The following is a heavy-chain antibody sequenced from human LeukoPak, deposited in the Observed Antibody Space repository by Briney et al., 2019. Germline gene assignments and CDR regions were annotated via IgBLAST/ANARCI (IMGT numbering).Heavy chain of an antibody. CDR2: IGGSGTTI. Sequence: GGSLGLSCAASGFTFSDYYMSWIRQAPGKGLEWVSYIGGSGTTIFYAHSVKGRFTISRDNAKNSLYLKMNSLRAEDTAVYYCARFAGSGSYYIDYWGQGTLITVSS. CDR1: GFTFSDYY. V-gene: IGHV3-11*01. CDR3: ARFAGSGSYYIDY. J-gene: IGHJ4*02. D-gene: IGHD3-10*01.